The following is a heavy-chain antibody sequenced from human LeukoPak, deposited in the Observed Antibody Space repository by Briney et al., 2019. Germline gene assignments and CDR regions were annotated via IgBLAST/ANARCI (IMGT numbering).Heavy chain of an antibody. Sequence: GGPLRLSCAASGFTFSSYWMSWVRQAPGKGLEWVANIKQDGSEKYYVDSVKGRFTISRDNAKNSLYLQMNSLRAEDTAVYYCARDPYSSGWPSYYYGMDVWGQGTTVTVSS. D-gene: IGHD6-19*01. J-gene: IGHJ6*02. CDR1: GFTFSSYW. V-gene: IGHV3-7*01. CDR3: ARDPYSSGWPSYYYGMDV. CDR2: IKQDGSEK.